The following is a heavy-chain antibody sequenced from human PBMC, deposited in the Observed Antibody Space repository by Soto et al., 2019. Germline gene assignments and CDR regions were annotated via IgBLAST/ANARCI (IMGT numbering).Heavy chain of an antibody. CDR2: IKGDGIST. CDR3: ARGAMVNYHNDY. D-gene: IGHD3-10*01. V-gene: IGHV3-74*01. CDR1: GFTFSSYC. Sequence: EVQLVESGGGLVQSGGSLRLSCAASGFTFSSYCMHWVRQAPGKGLVWVSHIKGDGISTDYADSVKGRFTISRDYAKDTVCLQLHALSADDTAVYYCARGAMVNYHNDYWGQGELVTAS. J-gene: IGHJ4*02.